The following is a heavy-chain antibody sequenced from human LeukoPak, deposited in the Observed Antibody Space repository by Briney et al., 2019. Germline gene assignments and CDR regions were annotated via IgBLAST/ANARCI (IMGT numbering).Heavy chain of an antibody. Sequence: PSETLSLTCAVYGGSFSGYYWSWIRQPPGKGLEWIGEINHSGSTNYNPSLKSRVTISVDTSKNQFSLKLSSLTAADTAVYYCARSRGARGYSYGTFDYWGQGTLVTVSS. CDR3: ARSRGARGYSYGTFDY. V-gene: IGHV4-34*01. CDR1: GGSFSGYY. J-gene: IGHJ4*02. CDR2: INHSGST. D-gene: IGHD5-18*01.